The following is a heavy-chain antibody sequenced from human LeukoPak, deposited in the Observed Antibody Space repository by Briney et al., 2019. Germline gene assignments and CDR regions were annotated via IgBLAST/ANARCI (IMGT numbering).Heavy chain of an antibody. Sequence: SVKVSCKASGGTFSKYTISWVRQRPGQGLEWMGGITPLFGTANYAQKFQGRVTITADESTSTAYMELSSLRSEDTAVYYCARARSSGYIPYDAFDIWGQGTMVTVSS. J-gene: IGHJ3*02. CDR2: ITPLFGTA. D-gene: IGHD3-22*01. V-gene: IGHV1-69*13. CDR3: ARARSSGYIPYDAFDI. CDR1: GGTFSKYT.